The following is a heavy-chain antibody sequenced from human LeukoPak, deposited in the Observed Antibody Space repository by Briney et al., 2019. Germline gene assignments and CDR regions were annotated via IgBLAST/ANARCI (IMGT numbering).Heavy chain of an antibody. CDR1: GGSISSSSYY. V-gene: IGHV4-39*01. CDR2: IYYSGST. CDR3: ARGIYSYVNGYFDY. D-gene: IGHD5-18*01. Sequence: SETLSLTCTVSGGSISSSSYYWGWLRQPPGKGLEWIGSIYYSGSTYYNPSLKSRVTISVDTSKNQFSLKLSSVTAADTAVYYCARGIYSYVNGYFDYWGQGTLVTVSS. J-gene: IGHJ4*02.